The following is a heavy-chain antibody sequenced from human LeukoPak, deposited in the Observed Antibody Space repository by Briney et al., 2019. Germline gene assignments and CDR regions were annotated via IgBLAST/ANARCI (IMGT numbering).Heavy chain of an antibody. CDR2: ISGSGGNT. CDR3: AKAIGGYHFDY. CDR1: GFTFSSYG. D-gene: IGHD3-16*01. V-gene: IGHV3-23*01. J-gene: IGHJ4*02. Sequence: GGSLRLSCAASGFTFSSYGMTWVRQAPGQGLEWVSSISGSGGNTYYADSVKGRFTISRDNSKNTLLLRMNSLRAEDTAVYYCAKAIGGYHFDYWGQGTLVTVSS.